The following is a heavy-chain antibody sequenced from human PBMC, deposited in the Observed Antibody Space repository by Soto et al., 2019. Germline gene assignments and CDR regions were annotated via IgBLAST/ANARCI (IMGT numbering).Heavy chain of an antibody. D-gene: IGHD2-21*02. J-gene: IGHJ6*02. CDR1: GGSIGSGDYY. V-gene: IGHV4-30-4*01. Sequence: SETLSLTCTVSGGSIGSGDYYWRWILQPPGKGLEWIGYSHHSASTYYHPSLTSRVTISVDTSKNQFSLKLSSVTAADTAVYYCARDAYCGGDCYSYGMDVWGQGTTVT. CDR2: SHHSAST. CDR3: ARDAYCGGDCYSYGMDV.